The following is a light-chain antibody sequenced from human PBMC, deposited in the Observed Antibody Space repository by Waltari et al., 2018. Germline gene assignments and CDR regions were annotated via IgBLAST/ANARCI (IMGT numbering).Light chain of an antibody. Sequence: EIVMTQSPATMSVSPGERATLSCRASQSVSSNLAWYRQKRGQAPRLLIYGASTRAAGIPARFSGSGSGTEFTLTISSLQSEDFAVYYCQHYNNWPHWTFGQGTKVEIK. J-gene: IGKJ1*01. V-gene: IGKV3-15*01. CDR3: QHYNNWPHWT. CDR1: QSVSSN. CDR2: GAS.